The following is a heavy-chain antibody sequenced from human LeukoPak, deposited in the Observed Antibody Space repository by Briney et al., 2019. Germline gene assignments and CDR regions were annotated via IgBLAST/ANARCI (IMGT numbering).Heavy chain of an antibody. CDR2: IYHSGST. J-gene: IGHJ3*02. V-gene: IGHV4-38-2*02. Sequence: SETLSLTCTVSGYSISSGYYWGWIRQPPGKGLEWIGNIYHSGSTYYNPSLKSRVTISVDTSKNQFSLKLSSVTAADTAVFYCARGFGGWHAFDIWGQGTMVTVSS. CDR1: GYSISSGYY. D-gene: IGHD2-8*01. CDR3: ARGFGGWHAFDI.